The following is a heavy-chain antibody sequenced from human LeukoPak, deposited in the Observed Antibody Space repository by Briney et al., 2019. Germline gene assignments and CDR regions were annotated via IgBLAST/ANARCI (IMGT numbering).Heavy chain of an antibody. CDR2: IRSKANSYAT. V-gene: IGHV3-73*01. CDR1: GFTFSGSA. CDR3: TRLRWELLGGHDY. J-gene: IGHJ4*02. Sequence: PGGSLRLSCAASGFTFSGSAMHWVRQASGKGLEWVGRIRSKANSYATAYAASVKGRFTTSRDDSKNTAYLQMNSLKTEDTAVYYCTRLRWELLGGHDYWGQGTLVTVSS. D-gene: IGHD1-26*01.